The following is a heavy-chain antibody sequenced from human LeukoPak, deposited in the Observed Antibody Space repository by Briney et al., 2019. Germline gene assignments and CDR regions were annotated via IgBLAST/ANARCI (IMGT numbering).Heavy chain of an antibody. J-gene: IGHJ6*03. Sequence: SETLSLTCTVSGGSISSYYWSWIRQPAGQGLEWIGRISTVGSTNYNPSLKGRVTMSVDTSKNQFSLKLSSVTAADTAVYYCAREAARPSGYYYYYYMDVWGKGTTVTVSS. CDR2: ISTVGST. CDR1: GGSISSYY. D-gene: IGHD6-6*01. V-gene: IGHV4-4*07. CDR3: AREAARPSGYYYYYYMDV.